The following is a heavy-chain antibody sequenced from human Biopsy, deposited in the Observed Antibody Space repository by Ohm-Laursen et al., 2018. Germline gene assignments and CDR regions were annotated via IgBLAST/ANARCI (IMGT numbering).Heavy chain of an antibody. CDR1: SGSFSSNY. J-gene: IGHJ4*02. CDR2: ITHSGYT. CDR3: ASRLYGPNPIDY. Sequence: SHTLSLTCAVYSGSFSSNYWTWIRQPPGKGLEWIGEITHSGYTNYNPSLKSRVTVTVDTSKNQVSLKLSSVTAADTAVFYCASRLYGPNPIDYWGQGTLVTVSS. D-gene: IGHD2-8*01. V-gene: IGHV4-34*01.